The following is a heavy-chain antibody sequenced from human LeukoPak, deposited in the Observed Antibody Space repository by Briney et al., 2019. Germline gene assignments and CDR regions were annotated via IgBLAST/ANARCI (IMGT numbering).Heavy chain of an antibody. J-gene: IGHJ6*03. CDR1: GGSIGTYY. Sequence: SETLSLTCIVSGGSIGTYYWRWIRQSPGKGLGWIGYIYVTGSTSYNPYLQSRVTISVDTSRNQFFLKMSSVTAADTAVYYCARHIGGGIEDMDVWGTGTKVTVSS. D-gene: IGHD3-16*02. CDR2: IYVTGST. CDR3: ARHIGGGIEDMDV. V-gene: IGHV4-59*08.